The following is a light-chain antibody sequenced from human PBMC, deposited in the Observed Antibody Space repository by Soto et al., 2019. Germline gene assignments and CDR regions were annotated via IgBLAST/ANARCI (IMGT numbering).Light chain of an antibody. CDR1: SSNIGAGYD. J-gene: IGLJ3*02. CDR2: GNS. V-gene: IGLV1-40*01. Sequence: QSVLTQPPSVSGAPRQRVTISCTGSSSNIGAGYDVHWYQQLPGTAPKLLIYGNSNRPSGFPDRFSGSKSGTSASLAITGLQAEDEADYCCQSYDSSLSALFGGGTELTVL. CDR3: QSYDSSLSAL.